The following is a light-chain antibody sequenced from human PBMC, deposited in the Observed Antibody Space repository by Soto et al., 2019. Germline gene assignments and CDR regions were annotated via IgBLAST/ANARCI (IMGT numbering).Light chain of an antibody. CDR3: QHRTNWPLFT. CDR2: DAS. J-gene: IGKJ3*01. CDR1: QSVSTN. Sequence: EIVLTQSPATLSLSPGERATLSCRASQSVSTNLAWYQQKPGQAPRLLIYDASTRATGIPPRFSGSGSGTDFTLTISSLEPEDFAIYYCQHRTNWPLFTFGPGTKVDIK. V-gene: IGKV3-11*01.